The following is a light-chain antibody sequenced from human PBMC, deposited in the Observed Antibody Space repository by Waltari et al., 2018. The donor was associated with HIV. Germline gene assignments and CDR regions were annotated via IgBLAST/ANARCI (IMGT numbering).Light chain of an antibody. CDR3: QQYNTWPRT. J-gene: IGKJ1*01. CDR2: GAS. Sequence: EIVMTQSPATLSVAPGERATLSCRASQSVRSNLAWYQQKFGQAPRLLIYGASTRATGIPARFSGSGSGTEFTLSISSLQSEDFAVYYCQQYNTWPRTFGQGTKVEI. CDR1: QSVRSN. V-gene: IGKV3-15*01.